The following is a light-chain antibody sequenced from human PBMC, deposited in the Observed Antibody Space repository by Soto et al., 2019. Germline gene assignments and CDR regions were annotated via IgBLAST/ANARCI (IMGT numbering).Light chain of an antibody. Sequence: AIQMTQAPSSLSGSLADRVTISCRASHGIRNDLGWYQQKPGKAPKLLIYAASSLPSGVPSRFSGSGSGTDFTLTISSLQPEDFATYYCLQDYNYPWTFGQGTKVDIK. V-gene: IGKV1-6*01. CDR2: AAS. CDR3: LQDYNYPWT. CDR1: HGIRND. J-gene: IGKJ1*01.